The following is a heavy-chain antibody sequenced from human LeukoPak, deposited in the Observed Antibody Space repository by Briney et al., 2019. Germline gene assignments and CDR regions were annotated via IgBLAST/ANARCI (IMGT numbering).Heavy chain of an antibody. CDR1: GYTFISYY. CDR2: IDPSDGST. CDR3: ARGGHGTSVAVAGTGDF. Sequence: ASVKVSCKASGYTFISYYMHWVRQAPGQGLEWMGIIDPSDGSTIYAQKFQGRVTMTRDMSTSTVYMQLSSLRFEDTAAYYCARGGHGTSVAVAGTGDFWGQGTLVTVSS. V-gene: IGHV1-46*01. D-gene: IGHD6-19*01. J-gene: IGHJ4*02.